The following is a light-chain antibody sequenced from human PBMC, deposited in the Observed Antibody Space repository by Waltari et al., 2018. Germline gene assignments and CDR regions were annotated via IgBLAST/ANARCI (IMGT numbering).Light chain of an antibody. CDR2: DVS. CDR1: RTDIGASNY. CDR3: SSYTNTNTFVL. J-gene: IGLJ2*01. Sequence: QSALTQPASVSGSPGQSTTTPCIGTRTDIGASNYVSWYQQYPGKAPKLMIIDVSKRPSGVSDRFSASKSANTASLTISGLQAEDEADYYCSSYTNTNTFVLFGGGTKVTVL. V-gene: IGLV2-14*03.